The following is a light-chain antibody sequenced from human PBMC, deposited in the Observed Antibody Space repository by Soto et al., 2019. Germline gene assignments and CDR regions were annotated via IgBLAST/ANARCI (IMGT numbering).Light chain of an antibody. V-gene: IGKV3-20*01. CDR1: QSVSSNY. J-gene: IGKJ5*01. CDR2: GAS. CDR3: HQYGSSPIT. Sequence: EIVLTQSPGTLSLSPGERATLSCRASQSVSSNYLAWYQQKPGQAPRLLIYGASSRATGIPDRFSGSGSGTDFTLTISRLESEDFAVYSCHQYGSSPITFGQGTRLEIK.